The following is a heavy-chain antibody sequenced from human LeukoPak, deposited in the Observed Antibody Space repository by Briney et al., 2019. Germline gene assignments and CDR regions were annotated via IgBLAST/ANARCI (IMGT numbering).Heavy chain of an antibody. D-gene: IGHD3-22*01. V-gene: IGHV4-34*01. CDR3: ARVRISMIVVAYGMDV. Sequence: SETLSLTCAVYGGSFSGYYWSWIRQPPGKGLEWIGEINHSGSTNYNPSLKSRVTISVDTSKNQFSLKLSSVTAADTAVYYCARVRISMIVVAYGMDVWGRGTMVTVSS. J-gene: IGHJ6*02. CDR1: GGSFSGYY. CDR2: INHSGST.